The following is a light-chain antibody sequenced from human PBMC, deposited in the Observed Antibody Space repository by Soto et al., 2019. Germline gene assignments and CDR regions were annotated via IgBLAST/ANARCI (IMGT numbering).Light chain of an antibody. CDR2: DAS. J-gene: IGKJ1*01. CDR1: QGISNY. Sequence: DIQMTQSPSSLSASVGDRVTITCRASQGISNYLVWYQQKQGKAPKLLIYDASSLESGVPSRFSGSGSGTEFTLTISSLQPDDFATYYCQQYNSYQWTFGQGTKVEIK. CDR3: QQYNSYQWT. V-gene: IGKV1-16*01.